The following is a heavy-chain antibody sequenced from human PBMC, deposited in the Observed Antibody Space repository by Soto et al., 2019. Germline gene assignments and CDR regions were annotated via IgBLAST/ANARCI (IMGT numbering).Heavy chain of an antibody. Sequence: SVKVSCKASGFTFTSTAVQWVRQARGQRLEWIGWIVVGSGNTNYAQKFQERVTITRDMSTSTAYMELSSLRSEDTAVYYCAVGDSSSYYFDYWGQGTLVTVSS. V-gene: IGHV1-58*01. CDR2: IVVGSGNT. D-gene: IGHD6-13*01. CDR1: GFTFTSTA. J-gene: IGHJ4*02. CDR3: AVGDSSSYYFDY.